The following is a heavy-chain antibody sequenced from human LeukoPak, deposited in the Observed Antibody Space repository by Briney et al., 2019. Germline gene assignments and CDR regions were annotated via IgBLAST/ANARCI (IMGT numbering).Heavy chain of an antibody. J-gene: IGHJ4*02. D-gene: IGHD4-17*01. V-gene: IGHV3-33*06. CDR2: IWYDGSNK. Sequence: PGRSLRLSCAASGFTFSSYGMHWVRQAPGKGLEWVAVIWYDGSNKYYADSVKGRFTISRDNSKNTLYLQMNSLRAEDTAVYYCAKAGSTVTDLNHFDYWGQGTLVTVSS. CDR1: GFTFSSYG. CDR3: AKAGSTVTDLNHFDY.